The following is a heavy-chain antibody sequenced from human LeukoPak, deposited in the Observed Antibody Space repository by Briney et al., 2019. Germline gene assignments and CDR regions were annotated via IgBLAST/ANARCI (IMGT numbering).Heavy chain of an antibody. D-gene: IGHD1-7*01. CDR3: TRDNGNFNVDY. Sequence: ASLKVSCKASGYTFTGYYLHWVRQAPGQGLEWMGWINPNTGDTNYAQKFQGRVTMTWDTSITTVYMELSRLGTDDTAVYYCTRDNGNFNVDYWGQGTLVTVSS. V-gene: IGHV1-2*02. J-gene: IGHJ4*02. CDR2: INPNTGDT. CDR1: GYTFTGYY.